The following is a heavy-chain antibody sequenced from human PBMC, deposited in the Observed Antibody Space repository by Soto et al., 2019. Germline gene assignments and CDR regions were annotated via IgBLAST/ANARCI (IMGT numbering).Heavy chain of an antibody. V-gene: IGHV1-69*01. Sequence: QVQLVQSGAEVKKPGSSVKVSCKASGGTFSSYAISWVRQAPGQGLEWMGGIIPIFGTANYAQKFQGRVTITADDSTGTAYKELSSLRSEDTAVYYCASDRLGAARQYCYYGMDVWGQGTTVTVSS. CDR1: GGTFSSYA. D-gene: IGHD6-6*01. J-gene: IGHJ6*02. CDR2: IIPIFGTA. CDR3: ASDRLGAARQYCYYGMDV.